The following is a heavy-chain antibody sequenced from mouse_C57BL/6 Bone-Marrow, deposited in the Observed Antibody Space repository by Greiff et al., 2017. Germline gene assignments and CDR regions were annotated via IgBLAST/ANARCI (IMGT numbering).Heavy chain of an antibody. D-gene: IGHD1-1*01. CDR2: IDPSDSYT. CDR1: GYTFTSYW. Sequence: VQLQQPGAELVKPGASVKLSCKASGYTFTSYWMQWVKQRPGQGLEWIGEIDPSDSYTNYNQKFKGKATLTVDTSSSTAYMQLSSLTSEDSAVYYCARERYGSSYGFAYWGQGTLVTVSA. CDR3: ARERYGSSYGFAY. J-gene: IGHJ3*01. V-gene: IGHV1-50*01.